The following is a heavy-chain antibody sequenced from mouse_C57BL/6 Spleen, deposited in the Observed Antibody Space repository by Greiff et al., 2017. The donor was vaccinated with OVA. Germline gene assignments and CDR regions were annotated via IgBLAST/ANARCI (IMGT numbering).Heavy chain of an antibody. Sequence: QVQLQQSGPELVKPGASVKISCKASGYAFSSSWMNWVKQRPGKGLEWIGRIYPGDGDTNYNGKFKGKATLTADKSSSTAYMQLSSLTSEDSAVYFCARETAVVEGGFAYWGQGTLVTVSA. CDR2: IYPGDGDT. CDR1: GYAFSSSW. J-gene: IGHJ3*01. D-gene: IGHD1-1*01. CDR3: ARETAVVEGGFAY. V-gene: IGHV1-82*01.